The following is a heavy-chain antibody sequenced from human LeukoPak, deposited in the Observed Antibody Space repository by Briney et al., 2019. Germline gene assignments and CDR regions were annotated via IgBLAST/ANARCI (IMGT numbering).Heavy chain of an antibody. V-gene: IGHV3-23*01. CDR1: GFTFSSYG. J-gene: IGHJ4*02. Sequence: GGSLRLSCAASGFTFSSYGMSWVRQAPGKGLEWVSAISGSGGSTYYADSVKGRFTISRDNSKNTLYLQMNSLRAEDTAVYYCAKASLSWYDYVWGSYRNRDYWGQGTPVTVSS. D-gene: IGHD3-16*02. CDR3: AKASLSWYDYVWGSYRNRDY. CDR2: ISGSGGST.